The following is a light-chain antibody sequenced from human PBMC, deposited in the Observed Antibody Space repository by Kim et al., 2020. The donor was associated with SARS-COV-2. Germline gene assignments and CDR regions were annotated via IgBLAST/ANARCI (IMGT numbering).Light chain of an antibody. V-gene: IGLV7-43*01. CDR1: TGAVISGFY. CDR2: DTN. Sequence: PGVTVTLTCTSSTGAVISGFYPSWVQQKTGQAPRPLVYDTNKRHSWTPARFLGSLLGGKATLTLSGAQPEDEAEYYCLLYYGGPWVFGGGTQLTVL. CDR3: LLYYGGPWV. J-gene: IGLJ3*02.